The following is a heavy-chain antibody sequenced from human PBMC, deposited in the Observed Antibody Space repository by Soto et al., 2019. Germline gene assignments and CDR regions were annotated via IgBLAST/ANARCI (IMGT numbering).Heavy chain of an antibody. D-gene: IGHD3-9*01. CDR1: GFSLSTSGVG. V-gene: IGHV2-5*02. CDR3: AHLTEMYLPDY. CDR2: IYWVDDK. J-gene: IGHJ4*02. Sequence: QITLKESGPTLVKPTQTLTLTCTFSGFSLSTSGVGVGWIRQTPVKALEWLALIYWVDDKRYSPSLKRRLPITKDISKNQVVLTMTNMDPVDTATYYCAHLTEMYLPDYWGKGTLLTVSS.